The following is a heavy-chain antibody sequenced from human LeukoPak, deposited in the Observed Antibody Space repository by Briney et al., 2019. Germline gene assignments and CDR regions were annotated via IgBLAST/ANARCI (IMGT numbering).Heavy chain of an antibody. J-gene: IGHJ6*02. D-gene: IGHD3-3*01. V-gene: IGHV1-8*01. CDR3: ARVGRFLEWLPYYYYYYGMDV. CDR2: MNPNSGNT. Sequence: ASVKVSCKASGYTFTSYDINWVRQATGQGLEWMGWMNPNSGNTDYAQKFQGRVTMTRNTSISTAYMELSSLRSEDTAVYYCARVGRFLEWLPYYYYYYGMDVWGQGTTVTVSS. CDR1: GYTFTSYD.